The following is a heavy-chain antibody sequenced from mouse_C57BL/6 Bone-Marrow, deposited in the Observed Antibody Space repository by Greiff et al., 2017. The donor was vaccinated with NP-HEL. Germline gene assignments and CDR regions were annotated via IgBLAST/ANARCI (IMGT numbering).Heavy chain of an antibody. CDR3: ASPHYYGSRDWYFDG. CDR2: IYPSDSET. D-gene: IGHD1-1*01. J-gene: IGHJ1*03. V-gene: IGHV1-61*01. Sequence: QVQLQQPGAELVRPGSSVKLSCKASGYTFTSYWMDWVKQRPGQGLEWIGNIYPSDSETHYNQKFKDKATLTVDQSSSTAYMQLSSLTSEDSAVYYCASPHYYGSRDWYFDGWGTGTTVTVSS. CDR1: GYTFTSYW.